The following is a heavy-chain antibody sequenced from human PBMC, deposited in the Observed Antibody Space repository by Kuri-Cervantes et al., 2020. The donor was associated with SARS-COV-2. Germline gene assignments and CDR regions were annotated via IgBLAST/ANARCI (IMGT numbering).Heavy chain of an antibody. CDR2: IKSKTDGGTT. V-gene: IGHV3-15*07. CDR3: TTAPDCGDYVGPDY. D-gene: IGHD4-17*01. CDR1: GFTFSNAW. J-gene: IGHJ4*02. Sequence: GGSLRLSCAASGFTFSNAWMNWVRQAPGKGLEWVGRIKSKTDGGTTDYAAPVKGRFTISRDDSKNTLYLQMNSLKTEDTAVYYCTTAPDCGDYVGPDYWGQGTLVTVSS.